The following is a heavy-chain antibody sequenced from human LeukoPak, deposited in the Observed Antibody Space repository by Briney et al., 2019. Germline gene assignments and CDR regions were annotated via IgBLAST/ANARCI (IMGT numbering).Heavy chain of an antibody. CDR1: GYTFTGYY. CDR3: ARNIPPVVVTAILFDY. Sequence: GASVKVSCKASGYTFTGYYMHWVRQAPGQGLEWMGWINPNSGGTNYAQKFQGRVTMTRDTSISTAYMELSRLRSDDTAVYYCARNIPPVVVTAILFDYWGQGTLVTVSS. D-gene: IGHD2-21*02. V-gene: IGHV1-2*02. CDR2: INPNSGGT. J-gene: IGHJ4*02.